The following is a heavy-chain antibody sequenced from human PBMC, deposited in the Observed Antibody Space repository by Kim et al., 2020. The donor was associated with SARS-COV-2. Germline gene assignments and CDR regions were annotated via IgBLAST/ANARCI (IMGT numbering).Heavy chain of an antibody. CDR3: ARDLGIYYYGMDV. Sequence: AQTLQGRVTMTTDTSTSTAYMELRSLRSDDTAVYYCARDLGIYYYGMDVWGQGTTVTVSS. V-gene: IGHV1-18*01. J-gene: IGHJ6*02.